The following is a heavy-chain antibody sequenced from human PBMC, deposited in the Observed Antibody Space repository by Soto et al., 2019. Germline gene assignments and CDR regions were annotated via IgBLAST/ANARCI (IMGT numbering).Heavy chain of an antibody. J-gene: IGHJ6*02. V-gene: IGHV3-48*03. Sequence: LRLSCAASGFKFGDYEMNWVRQAPGKGLEWIAHISFSGSTIYYADSVKGRFSISRDNSHNLLYLQLSGLRADDSAVYYCTRGAGFFYGVDVWGQGTTVTVSS. CDR1: GFKFGDYE. D-gene: IGHD3-10*01. CDR2: ISFSGSTI. CDR3: TRGAGFFYGVDV.